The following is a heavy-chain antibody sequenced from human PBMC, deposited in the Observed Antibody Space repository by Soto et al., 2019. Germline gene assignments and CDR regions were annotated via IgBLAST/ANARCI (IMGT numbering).Heavy chain of an antibody. V-gene: IGHV4-59*08. Sequence: SETLSLTCTVSGGSISDYYWSWIRQPPGKGLEWIGFISYSGSTNYNPSLRSRVTISVDTSKNEFSLRLSSVTAADSAVYYCAATYSYGFINWLDPWGQGTLVTVSS. CDR1: GGSISDYY. CDR3: AATYSYGFINWLDP. CDR2: ISYSGST. D-gene: IGHD5-18*01. J-gene: IGHJ5*02.